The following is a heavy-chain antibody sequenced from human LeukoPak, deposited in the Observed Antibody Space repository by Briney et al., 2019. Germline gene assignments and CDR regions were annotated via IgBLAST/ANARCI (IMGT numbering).Heavy chain of an antibody. Sequence: ASVKVSCKASGYTFTSYDINWVRQATGQGLEWMGGIIPIFGTANYAQKFQGRVTITADESTSTAYMELSSLRSEDTAVYYCARDERVAYYYDSSGYAYWGQGTLVTVSS. J-gene: IGHJ4*02. V-gene: IGHV1-69*13. CDR2: IIPIFGTA. CDR1: GYTFTSYD. D-gene: IGHD3-22*01. CDR3: ARDERVAYYYDSSGYAY.